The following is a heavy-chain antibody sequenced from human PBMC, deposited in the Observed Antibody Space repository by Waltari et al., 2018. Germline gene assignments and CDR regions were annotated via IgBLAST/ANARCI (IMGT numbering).Heavy chain of an antibody. V-gene: IGHV4-38-2*01. CDR2: MYHSGXT. J-gene: IGHJ5*02. Sequence: QVQXXESGPGLVXXXXTLSLTXXVSGXSXXXXXYXGWTRXSPGKGLEWIGSMYHSGXTYYKPSLKSRVXXSLDTSXXXXSLXLTXVTXADTAVXXCAGTXXXXSRFDPXGQGTL. CDR3: AGTXXXXSRFDP. CDR1: GXSXXXXXY.